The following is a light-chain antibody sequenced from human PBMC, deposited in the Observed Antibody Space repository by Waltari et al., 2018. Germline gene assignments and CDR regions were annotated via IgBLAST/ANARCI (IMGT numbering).Light chain of an antibody. J-gene: IGKJ2*01. V-gene: IGKV3-20*01. CDR1: QRVRSSY. CDR3: QQYGSSLPYT. Sequence: DIVLTQSPGTLSLSPGERATFSCRASQRVRSSYLAWYQQKPGQAPRLLIYGASSRATGIPDRFSGSGSGTDFTLTISRLEPEDFAVYYCQQYGSSLPYTFGQGTKLEIK. CDR2: GAS.